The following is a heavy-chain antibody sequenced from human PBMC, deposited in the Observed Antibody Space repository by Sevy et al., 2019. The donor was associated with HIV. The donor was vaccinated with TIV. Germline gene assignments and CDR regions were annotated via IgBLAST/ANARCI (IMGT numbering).Heavy chain of an antibody. Sequence: TENLSLTCTVSGGSISSSGYYWGWIRQPPGMGMEWLGSIYYSGSTYYNPSLKSRVSISVDTSKNQFSLNMNSVTAADTAVYYCSRHPYGDYVGYFDPWGQGTLVSVSS. V-gene: IGHV4-39*01. CDR2: IYYSGST. CDR1: GGSISSSGYY. D-gene: IGHD4-17*01. CDR3: SRHPYGDYVGYFDP. J-gene: IGHJ5*02.